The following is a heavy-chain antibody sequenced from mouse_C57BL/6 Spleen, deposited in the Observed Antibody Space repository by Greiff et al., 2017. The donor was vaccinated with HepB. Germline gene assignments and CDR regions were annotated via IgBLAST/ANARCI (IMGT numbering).Heavy chain of an antibody. CDR1: GYSFTGYY. Sequence: EVKLMESGPELVKPGASVKISCKASGYSFTGYYMNWVKQSPEKSLEWIGEINPSTGGTTYNQKFKAKATLTVDKSSSTAYMQLKSLTSEDSAVYYCAMSSSYAMDYWGQGTSVTVSS. CDR2: INPSTGGT. J-gene: IGHJ4*01. V-gene: IGHV1-42*01. D-gene: IGHD1-1*01. CDR3: AMSSSYAMDY.